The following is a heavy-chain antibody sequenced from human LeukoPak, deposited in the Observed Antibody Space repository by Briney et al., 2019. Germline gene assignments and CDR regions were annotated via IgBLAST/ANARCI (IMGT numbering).Heavy chain of an antibody. CDR3: ARAGPFGESYFDY. J-gene: IGHJ4*02. D-gene: IGHD3-10*01. V-gene: IGHV3-7*01. CDR1: GFTFSSYW. Sequence: GGSLRLSCAASGFTFSSYWMSWVRQAPGKGLEWVANIKQDGSEKYYVDSVKGRFTISRDNAKNSLYLQVNSLRAEDTAVYYCARAGPFGESYFDYWGQGTLVTVSS. CDR2: IKQDGSEK.